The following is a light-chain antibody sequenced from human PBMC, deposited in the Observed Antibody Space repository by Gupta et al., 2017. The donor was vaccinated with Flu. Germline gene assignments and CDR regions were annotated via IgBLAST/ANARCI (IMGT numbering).Light chain of an antibody. CDR2: RNN. Sequence: QSVLTQPPSASGTPGQRVTISCSGSSSNIGSNYVYWYQQLPGTAPKLLIYRNNQRPSGGPDRVSGSKSGTSAALAISGLRAEEEADYYCEAWDDSLSVRYVFGTGTKVTVL. CDR3: EAWDDSLSVRYV. J-gene: IGLJ1*01. V-gene: IGLV1-47*01. CDR1: SSNIGSNY.